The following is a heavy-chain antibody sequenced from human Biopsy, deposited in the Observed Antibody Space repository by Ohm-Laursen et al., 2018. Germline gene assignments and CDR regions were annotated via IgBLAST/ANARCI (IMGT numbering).Heavy chain of an antibody. J-gene: IGHJ3*02. V-gene: IGHV4-59*07. CDR3: ARVEAGTYDALDI. CDR1: GGSISGYE. CDR2: IYYCGGT. Sequence: SDTLSLTCGVSGGSISGYEWSWIRLAPGKGLEWIGYIYYCGGTKYNPSLSSRVTFSVDMSKSQFSLKLYSVTAADTAVYYCARVEAGTYDALDIWGQGTLVAVSA. D-gene: IGHD1-26*01.